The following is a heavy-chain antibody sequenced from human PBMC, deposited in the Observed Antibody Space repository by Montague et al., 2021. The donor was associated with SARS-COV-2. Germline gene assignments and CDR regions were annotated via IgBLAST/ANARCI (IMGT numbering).Heavy chain of an antibody. CDR1: GFTFSSYW. J-gene: IGHJ4*02. CDR2: IKEDGSER. D-gene: IGHD4/OR15-4a*01. CDR3: ARGLSLDY. V-gene: IGHV3-7*03. Sequence: SLRLSCAASGFTFSSYWMTRVRQAPGKGLEWVAHIKEDGSERYCVDSVKGRFTISRDNAKNSLYLQMSSLSVEDTAVYYCARGLSLDYWGQGTLVTVSS.